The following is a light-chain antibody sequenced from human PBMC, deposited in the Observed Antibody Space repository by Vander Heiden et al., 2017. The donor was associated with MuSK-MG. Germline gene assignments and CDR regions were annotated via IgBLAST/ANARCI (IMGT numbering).Light chain of an antibody. CDR2: SNN. CDR3: AAQDDSLNGHV. J-gene: IGLJ1*01. V-gene: IGLV1-44*01. CDR1: SSNIGSNV. Sequence: QSVLTQPPSVSGTPGQRVTISCSGSSSNIGSNVVNWYQQLPVTAPNHHIYSNNQRPSGVPDRFSGSKSGTSAAPATSGHQTEDEAEDDCAAQDDSLNGHVCGTATKV.